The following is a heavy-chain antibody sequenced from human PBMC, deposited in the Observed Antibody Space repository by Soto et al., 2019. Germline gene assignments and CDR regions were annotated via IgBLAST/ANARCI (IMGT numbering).Heavy chain of an antibody. D-gene: IGHD3-10*01. J-gene: IGHJ5*02. Sequence: QVQLVQSGAEVKKPGASVKVSCKASGYTFTNYEINWVRQATGQGLEWMGWMNPGSGNTGYAHKFHGRVTMTRNISISTAYMELSRLGSDDTAIYYCARMAASGSLNWFDPWGQGTLVTVSS. CDR2: MNPGSGNT. CDR1: GYTFTNYE. V-gene: IGHV1-8*01. CDR3: ARMAASGSLNWFDP.